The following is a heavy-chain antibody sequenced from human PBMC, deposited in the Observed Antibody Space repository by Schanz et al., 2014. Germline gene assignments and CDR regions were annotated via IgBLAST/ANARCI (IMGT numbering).Heavy chain of an antibody. CDR1: GFTFSSYG. J-gene: IGHJ4*02. CDR2: ISASGGST. D-gene: IGHD4-17*01. CDR3: ARPRFDYGEVDY. V-gene: IGHV3-23*04. Sequence: VQLVESGGGVVQPGRSLRLSCAASGFTFSSYGMHWVRQAPGKGLEWVSTISASGGSTYYADSVKGRFTISRDRFQNTLYLRMSSLRAEDTAVYYCARPRFDYGEVDYWGQGTLVTVSS.